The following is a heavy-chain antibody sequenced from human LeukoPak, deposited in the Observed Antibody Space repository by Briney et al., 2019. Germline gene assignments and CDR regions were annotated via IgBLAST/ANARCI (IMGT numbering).Heavy chain of an antibody. D-gene: IGHD5-18*01. CDR2: ISSSGSTI. V-gene: IGHV3-11*04. J-gene: IGHJ4*02. Sequence: GGSLRLSCAASGFTFSDYYMSWIRQAPGKGLEWVSYISSSGSTIYYADSVKGRFTISRDNAKNSLYLQTNSLRAEDTAVYYCAREGEYSYGYGSYFDYWGQGTLVTVSS. CDR3: AREGEYSYGYGSYFDY. CDR1: GFTFSDYY.